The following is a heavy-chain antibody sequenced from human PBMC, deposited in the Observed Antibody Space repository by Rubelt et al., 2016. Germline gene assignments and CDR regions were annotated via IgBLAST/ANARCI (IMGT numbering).Heavy chain of an antibody. CDR2: LSSDGSNK. Sequence: QVQLVESGGGVVQPGGSLRLSCAASGFTFSNYGMHWVRQAPGRGLEWVAVLSSDGSNKYHEDSVKGRFTISRDNSKNTLLLQMNSLMAEDSAVYYCAHGGYRGSNYYYAMDVWGQGTTVTVSS. D-gene: IGHD4-23*01. J-gene: IGHJ6*02. V-gene: IGHV3-30*19. CDR3: AHGGYRGSNYYYAMDV. CDR1: GFTFSNYG.